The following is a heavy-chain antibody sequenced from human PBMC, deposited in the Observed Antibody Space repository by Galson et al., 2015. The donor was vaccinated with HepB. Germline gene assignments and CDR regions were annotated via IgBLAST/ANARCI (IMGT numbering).Heavy chain of an antibody. Sequence: SLRLSCAASGFTFSSYGMHWVRQAPGKGLEWVAVIWHDGSNKYYADSVKGRFTITRDNSKNTLYLQMNSLRAEDTAVYYCARVYLVSSGWCSVDFWGQGSLVTVSS. CDR1: GFTFSSYG. CDR2: IWHDGSNK. CDR3: ARVYLVSSGWCSVDF. D-gene: IGHD6-19*01. J-gene: IGHJ4*02. V-gene: IGHV3-33*01.